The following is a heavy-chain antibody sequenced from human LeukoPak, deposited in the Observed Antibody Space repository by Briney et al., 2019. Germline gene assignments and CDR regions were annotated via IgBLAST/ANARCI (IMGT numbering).Heavy chain of an antibody. V-gene: IGHV3-21*01. Sequence: GGSLRLFCAASGFTFSSYNMNWVHQAPGKGLEWVSSISSSSSYIFYADSEKGRFTISRDNAKNSLYLQMNSLRAEDTAVYYCARDPGLRYFDWLFPADYYGMDVWGQGTTVTVSS. J-gene: IGHJ6*02. CDR3: ARDPGLRYFDWLFPADYYGMDV. D-gene: IGHD3-9*01. CDR2: ISSSSSYI. CDR1: GFTFSSYN.